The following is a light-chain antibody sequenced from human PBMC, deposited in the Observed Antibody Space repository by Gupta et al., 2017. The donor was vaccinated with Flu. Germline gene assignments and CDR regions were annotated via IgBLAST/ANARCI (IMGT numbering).Light chain of an antibody. CDR3: LQDNISPRT. CDR2: KAS. J-gene: IGKJ1*01. CDR1: QSNNIW. V-gene: IGKV1-5*03. Sequence: DIQMTQSPSTLSASVGDRVTITCRASQSNNIWLAWYQQKPGKAPKLLIYKASNVESGVPSRFSGSGSGTEFTLTISSLQPDDFATYYCLQDNISPRTFGQGTKVEIK.